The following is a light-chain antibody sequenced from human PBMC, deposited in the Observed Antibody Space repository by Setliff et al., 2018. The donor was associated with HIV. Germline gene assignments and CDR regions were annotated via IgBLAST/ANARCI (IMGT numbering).Light chain of an antibody. V-gene: IGKV1-39*01. CDR1: HTISSKY. CDR3: QQTHYTPVT. J-gene: IGKJ4*01. CDR2: GAS. Sequence: DIQVTQPSSSLSAPVGDRVIITCRTSHTISSKYLNWYQHKPGEAPKLLIYGASILAGGFPSRFSGSGSGTEFALTISSLQPEDIATYYCQQTHYTPVTFGGGTKVDIK.